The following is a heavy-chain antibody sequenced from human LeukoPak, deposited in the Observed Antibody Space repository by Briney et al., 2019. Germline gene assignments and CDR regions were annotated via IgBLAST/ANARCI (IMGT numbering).Heavy chain of an antibody. D-gene: IGHD6-13*01. CDR3: ARDLSIAAAGIWLDP. Sequence: SETLSLTCTVSGGSISSYYWSWIRQPPGKGLEWIGYIYYSGSTNYNPSLKSRVTISVDTSKNQFSLKLSSVTAADTAVYYCARDLSIAAAGIWLDPWGQGTLVTVSS. CDR1: GGSISSYY. CDR2: IYYSGST. V-gene: IGHV4-59*01. J-gene: IGHJ5*02.